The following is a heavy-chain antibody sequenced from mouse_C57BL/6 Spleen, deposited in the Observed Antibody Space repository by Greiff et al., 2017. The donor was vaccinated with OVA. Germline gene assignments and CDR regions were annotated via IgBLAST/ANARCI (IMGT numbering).Heavy chain of an antibody. D-gene: IGHD2-4*01. Sequence: QVQLQQSGPELVKPGASVKISCKASGYAFSSSWMNWVKQRPGKGLEWIGRIYPGDGDTNYNGKFKGKATLTADKSSSTAYMQLSSLTSEDSAVYFCAGSDYDGFDYWGQGTTLTVSS. CDR2: IYPGDGDT. CDR1: GYAFSSSW. CDR3: AGSDYDGFDY. V-gene: IGHV1-82*01. J-gene: IGHJ2*01.